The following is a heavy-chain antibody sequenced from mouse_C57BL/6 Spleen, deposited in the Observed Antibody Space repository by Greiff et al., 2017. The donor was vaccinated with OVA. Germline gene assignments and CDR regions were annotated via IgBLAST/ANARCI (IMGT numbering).Heavy chain of an antibody. CDR3: SYYDYDGPYAMDY. J-gene: IGHJ4*01. Sequence: DVKLQESGGGLVQPGGSMKLSCVASGFTFSNYWMNWVRQSPEKGLEWVAQIRLKSDNYATHYAESVKGRFTISRDDSKSSVYLQMNNLRAEDTGIYYCSYYDYDGPYAMDYWGQGTSVTVSS. CDR2: IRLKSDNYAT. D-gene: IGHD2-4*01. CDR1: GFTFSNYW. V-gene: IGHV6-3*01.